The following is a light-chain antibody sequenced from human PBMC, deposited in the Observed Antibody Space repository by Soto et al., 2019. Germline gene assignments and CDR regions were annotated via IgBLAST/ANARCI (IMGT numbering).Light chain of an antibody. CDR1: SSDVGSYNL. J-gene: IGLJ1*01. CDR3: YSYAGENLYV. Sequence: HSALTQPASVSASPGQSITIPCTGTSSDVGSYNLVSWFQQHPGKVPKLLIYEGTKRPSGLSDRFSGSKSGNTASLTISWLQAEDQADYYCYSYAGENLYVFGTGTKVTVL. CDR2: EGT. V-gene: IGLV2-23*01.